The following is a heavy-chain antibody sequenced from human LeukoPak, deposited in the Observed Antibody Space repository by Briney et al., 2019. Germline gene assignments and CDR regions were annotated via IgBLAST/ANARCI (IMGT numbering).Heavy chain of an antibody. CDR3: ARHRRSIAAAAYFGH. CDR2: IYSGGTT. D-gene: IGHD6-25*01. CDR1: GFTVSASY. V-gene: IGHV3-66*04. J-gene: IGHJ4*02. Sequence: QPGGSLRLSCVASGFTVSASYMSWVRLPAGKGLEWVSSIYSGGTTYYADSFNGRFTISRDTSKNTLYLQMNSLRVDDTAIYYCARHRRSIAAAAYFGHWGKGTRVTVSS.